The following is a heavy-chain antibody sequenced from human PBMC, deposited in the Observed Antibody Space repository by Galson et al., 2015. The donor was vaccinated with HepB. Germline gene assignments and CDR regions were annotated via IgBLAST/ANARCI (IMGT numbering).Heavy chain of an antibody. CDR2: ISYDGSNK. Sequence: SLRLSCVASGFTFSSYAMHWVRQAPGKGLEWVAVISYDGSNKYYADSVKGRFTISRDNSKNTLYLQMNSLRAEDTAVYYCARERARRSLYSGSETLDYWGQGTLVTVSS. J-gene: IGHJ4*02. CDR1: GFTFSSYA. D-gene: IGHD1-26*01. CDR3: ARERARRSLYSGSETLDY. V-gene: IGHV3-30*04.